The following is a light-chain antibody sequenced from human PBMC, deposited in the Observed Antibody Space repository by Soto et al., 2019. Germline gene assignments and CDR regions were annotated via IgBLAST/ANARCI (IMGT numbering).Light chain of an antibody. J-gene: IGLJ1*01. CDR2: EDS. CDR1: SSDFGSYNL. CDR3: CSYAGSSTYV. V-gene: IGLV2-23*01. Sequence: QSALTQPGSVSGSPGQSITISCTGTSSDFGSYNLVSWYQQHPGKAPKLMIYEDSQRPSGVSNRFSGFKSGNTASLTISGLQAEDDADYYCCSYAGSSTYVFGTGTKLTVL.